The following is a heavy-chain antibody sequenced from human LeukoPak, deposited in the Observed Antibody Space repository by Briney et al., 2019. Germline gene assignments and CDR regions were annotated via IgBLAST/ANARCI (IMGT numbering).Heavy chain of an antibody. CDR3: ARGPSSSWYRGYYFDY. CDR1: GFTFSSYS. V-gene: IGHV3-21*01. J-gene: IGHJ4*02. D-gene: IGHD6-13*01. Sequence: GGSLRLSCAASGFTFSSYSMNWVRQAPGKGLEWVSSISSSSSYIYYADSVRGRFTISRDNAKNSLYLQMNSLRAEDTAVYYCARGPSSSWYRGYYFDYWGQGTLVTVSS. CDR2: ISSSSSYI.